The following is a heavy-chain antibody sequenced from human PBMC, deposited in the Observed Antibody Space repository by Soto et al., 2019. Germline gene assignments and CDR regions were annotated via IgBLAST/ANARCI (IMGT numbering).Heavy chain of an antibody. Sequence: ASVKVSCKASGYTFTSYGISWVRQAPGQGLEWMGWISAYNGNTNYAQKLQGRVTMTTDTSTSTAYMELRSLRSDDTAVYYCARDHPPLEARPYLGSLDWFDPWGQGTLVTVSS. CDR2: ISAYNGNT. J-gene: IGHJ5*02. D-gene: IGHD3-10*01. CDR3: ARDHPPLEARPYLGSLDWFDP. V-gene: IGHV1-18*01. CDR1: GYTFTSYG.